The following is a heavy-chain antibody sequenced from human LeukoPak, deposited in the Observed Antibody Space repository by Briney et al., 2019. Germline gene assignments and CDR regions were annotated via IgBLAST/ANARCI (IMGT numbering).Heavy chain of an antibody. V-gene: IGHV1-69*13. CDR1: GRTFHSYA. D-gene: IGHD3-9*01. J-gene: IGHJ3*02. Sequence: SENVSCKACGRTFHSYAIIWVRQAPAQGLEWMGGIIPLFCTENYAQKLEGRVTSTADESTRTAYMERSSLRSEDTAVCYCARHYDILTGYGCLAFDIWGQGTMVTVSS. CDR2: IIPLFCTE. CDR3: ARHYDILTGYGCLAFDI.